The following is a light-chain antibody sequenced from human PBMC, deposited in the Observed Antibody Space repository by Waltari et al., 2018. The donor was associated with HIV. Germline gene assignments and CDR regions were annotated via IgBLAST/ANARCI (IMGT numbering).Light chain of an antibody. CDR2: EVS. CDR1: TSDIAAYNY. J-gene: IGLJ2*01. V-gene: IGLV2-14*01. Sequence: QSALTQPASVSGSPGQSIAISCTGSTSDIAAYNYVSWFQQHPGKAPKLIIFEVSNRPSGVSNRFSGSKSGNTASLTISGLQAEDEADYYCSTYTGRGTDTVLFAGGTKLTVL. CDR3: STYTGRGTDTVL.